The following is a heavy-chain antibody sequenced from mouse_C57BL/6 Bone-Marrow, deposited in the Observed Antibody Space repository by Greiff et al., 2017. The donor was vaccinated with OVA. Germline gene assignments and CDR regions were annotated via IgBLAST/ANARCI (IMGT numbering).Heavy chain of an antibody. CDR3: TTSVVAYYFDY. J-gene: IGHJ2*01. V-gene: IGHV14-4*01. Sequence: SGAELVRPGASVKLSCTASGFNIKDDYMHWVKQRPEQGLEWIGWIDPENGDTEYASKFQGKATITADTSSNTAYLQLSSLTSEDTAVYYCTTSVVAYYFDYWGQGTTLTVSS. CDR2: IDPENGDT. D-gene: IGHD1-1*01. CDR1: GFNIKDDY.